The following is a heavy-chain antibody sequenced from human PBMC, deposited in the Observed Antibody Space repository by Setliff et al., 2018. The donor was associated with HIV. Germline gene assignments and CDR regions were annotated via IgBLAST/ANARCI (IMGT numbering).Heavy chain of an antibody. CDR2: INHSGST. CDR3: ARLSRIAAVYFHH. D-gene: IGHD6-25*01. CDR1: GGSFSGYY. V-gene: IGHV4-34*01. Sequence: PSETLSLTCAVYGGSFSGYYWSWIRQPPGKGLEWIGEINHSGSTNYNPSLKSRVTISVDTSKNQFSLKLSSVTAADTAVYYCARLSRIAAVYFHHWGQGTLVTVSS. J-gene: IGHJ1*01.